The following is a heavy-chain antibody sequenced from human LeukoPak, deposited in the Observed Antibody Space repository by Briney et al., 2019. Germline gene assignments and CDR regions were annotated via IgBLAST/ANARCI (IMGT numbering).Heavy chain of an antibody. Sequence: SETLALTCTVSGGSISIYYWSWIRQPPGKGLEWIGYIYNSGSTNYNPSLKSRVTISVDTSKNQFSLNLGSVTAADTAVYYCVRDRELNYWGQGTLVTVSS. CDR2: IYNSGST. CDR1: GGSISIYY. D-gene: IGHD3-10*01. J-gene: IGHJ4*02. V-gene: IGHV4-59*01. CDR3: VRDRELNY.